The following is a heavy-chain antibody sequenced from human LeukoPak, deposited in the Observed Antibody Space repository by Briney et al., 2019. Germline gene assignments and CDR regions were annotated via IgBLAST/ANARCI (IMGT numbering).Heavy chain of an antibody. J-gene: IGHJ4*02. V-gene: IGHV4-39*01. CDR2: IYYSGST. Sequence: PSETLSLTCTVSGGSISSSSYYWGWIRQPPGKGLEWIGSIYYSGSTYYNPSLKSRVTISVDTSKNQFSLKLSSVTAADTAVYYCARHVVSGSGSYPYYFDYWGQGTLVTVSS. CDR1: GGSISSSSYY. D-gene: IGHD3-10*01. CDR3: ARHVVSGSGSYPYYFDY.